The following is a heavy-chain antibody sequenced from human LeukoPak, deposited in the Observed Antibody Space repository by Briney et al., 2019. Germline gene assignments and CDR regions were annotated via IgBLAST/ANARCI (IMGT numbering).Heavy chain of an antibody. J-gene: IGHJ5*02. D-gene: IGHD3-9*01. V-gene: IGHV1-18*04. CDR3: ARGSTTTYYDILTGYYDLNWFDP. Sequence: GASVKVSCKASGYTFTSYGISWVRQAPGQGLEWMGWISAYNGNTNYAQKLQGRVTMTTDTSTSTAYMELRSLRSDDTAVYYCARGSTTTYYDILTGYYDLNWFDPWGQGTLVTVSS. CDR1: GYTFTSYG. CDR2: ISAYNGNT.